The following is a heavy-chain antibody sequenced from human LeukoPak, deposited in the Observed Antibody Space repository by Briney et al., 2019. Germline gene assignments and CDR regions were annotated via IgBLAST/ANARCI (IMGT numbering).Heavy chain of an antibody. V-gene: IGHV3-74*01. Sequence: GGSLRLSCAASGFTFSSYWMHWVRQAPGKGLVWVSRIYSDGRTTDYADSVKGRFTISRDNAKNTVNLQMNSLRAEDTAVYYCARDPRGGTLDYWGQGALVTVSS. CDR3: ARDPRGGTLDY. D-gene: IGHD3-10*01. CDR2: IYSDGRTT. CDR1: GFTFSSYW. J-gene: IGHJ4*02.